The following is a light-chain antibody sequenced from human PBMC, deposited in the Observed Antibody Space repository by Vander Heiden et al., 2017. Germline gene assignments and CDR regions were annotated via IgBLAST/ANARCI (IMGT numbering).Light chain of an antibody. Sequence: QSVLTQPPSVSGAPGQRVTISCTGSSSNIGAGYDVHWYQQLPGTAPKLLIYGNSNRPSGVPDRFSCSKSGTSASPAITGLQAEDEADYYCQSYDSSLSGSVVFGGGTKLTVL. V-gene: IGLV1-40*01. J-gene: IGLJ2*01. CDR1: SSNIGAGYD. CDR3: QSYDSSLSGSVV. CDR2: GNS.